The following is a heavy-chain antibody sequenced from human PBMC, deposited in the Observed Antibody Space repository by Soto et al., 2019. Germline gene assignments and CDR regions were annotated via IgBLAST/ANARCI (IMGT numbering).Heavy chain of an antibody. CDR2: ISRDGGTK. CDR3: AKDRDTMIVVADF. V-gene: IGHV3-30*18. CDR1: GFSVSTYG. D-gene: IGHD3-22*01. Sequence: PGGSLRLSCAVSGFSVSTYGMHWVRQAPGKGLEWVAVISRDGGTKYYADSVKGRFTISRDNSRNTLFLEMNSLRGDDMAVYYCAKDRDTMIVVADFWGQGTLVTISS. J-gene: IGHJ4*02.